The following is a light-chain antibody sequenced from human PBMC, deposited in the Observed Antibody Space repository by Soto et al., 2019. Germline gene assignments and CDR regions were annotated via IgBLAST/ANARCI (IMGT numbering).Light chain of an antibody. CDR2: WAS. CDR1: QSVLYSSKTKNY. Sequence: DIVMTQSPDSLAVSLGERATINCKSSQSVLYSSKTKNYLAWYQQKPGQPPNLLIYWASTRESGVPDRFSGSGSGTDFTLTISSLQAEDVAVYYCQQYYSTPYTFGQGTKLEIK. CDR3: QQYYSTPYT. V-gene: IGKV4-1*01. J-gene: IGKJ2*01.